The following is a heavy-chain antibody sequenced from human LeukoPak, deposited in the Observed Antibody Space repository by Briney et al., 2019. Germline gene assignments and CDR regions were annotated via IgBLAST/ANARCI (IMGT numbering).Heavy chain of an antibody. Sequence: SVKVSCKASGYTFTSYYMHWVRQATGKGLDWMGRIIPIFGTSNYAQKFQGRVTNTTDEYTSKAHISLSNLCSEDTAVYYCARGTYYDFWSGYTTPDYWGQGTLVTVSS. D-gene: IGHD3-3*01. J-gene: IGHJ4*02. CDR2: IIPIFGTS. V-gene: IGHV1-69*05. CDR3: ARGTYYDFWSGYTTPDY. CDR1: GYTFTSYY.